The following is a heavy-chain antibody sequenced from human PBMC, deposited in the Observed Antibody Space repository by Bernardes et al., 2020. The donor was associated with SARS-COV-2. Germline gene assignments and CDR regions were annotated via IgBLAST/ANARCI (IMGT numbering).Heavy chain of an antibody. CDR3: AKAADSSAYNFDS. Sequence: GGSLRLSCAASGFTFSDYYMSWLRQAPGKGLEWLSYMSSTGSTIYYADSVKGRFTISRDNAKNSLYLQMNSLRAEDTAVYFCAKAADSSAYNFDSWGQGTLVTVSS. CDR1: GFTFSDYY. CDR2: MSSTGSTI. J-gene: IGHJ4*02. D-gene: IGHD3-22*01. V-gene: IGHV3-11*01.